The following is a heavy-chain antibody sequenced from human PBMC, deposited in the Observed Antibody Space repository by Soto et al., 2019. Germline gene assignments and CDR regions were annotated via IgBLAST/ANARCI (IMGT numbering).Heavy chain of an antibody. V-gene: IGHV3-21*01. CDR3: ARGSEDLTSNFDY. CDR1: GFTFTRYS. CDR2: ISSTTNYI. Sequence: GGSLRLSCAASGFTFTRYSMNWVRQAPGKGLEWVSSISSTTNYIYYADSMKGRFTVSRDNAKNSVYLEMNSLSAEDTALYYCARGSEDLTSNFDYWGQGTLVTVSS. J-gene: IGHJ4*02.